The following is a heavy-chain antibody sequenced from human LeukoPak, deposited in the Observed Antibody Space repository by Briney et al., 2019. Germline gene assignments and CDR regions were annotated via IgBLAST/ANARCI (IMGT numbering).Heavy chain of an antibody. CDR2: ISYDGSNK. J-gene: IGHJ4*02. V-gene: IGHV3-30*03. Sequence: PGGSLRLSCAASGFTFSSYSMNWVRQAPGKGLEWVAVISYDGSNKYYADSVKGRFTISRDNSKNTLYLQMNSLRAEDTAVYYCASLSPLFDYWGQGTLVTVSS. CDR1: GFTFSSYS. CDR3: ASLSPLFDY.